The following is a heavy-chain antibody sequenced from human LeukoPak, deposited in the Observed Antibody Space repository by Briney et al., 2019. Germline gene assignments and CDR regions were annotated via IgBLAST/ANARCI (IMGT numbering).Heavy chain of an antibody. CDR1: GYTFTGYF. D-gene: IGHD3-10*01. Sequence: ASVKVSCKASGYTFTGYFMHWVRQPPGQGLEGMGWINPNSGDTKYAQKFQGRVTLTRDTSISTAYLELSSLSSDDTAVYYCAWQRIPYGSGSYLDCWGQGTLVTVSP. J-gene: IGHJ4*02. V-gene: IGHV1-2*02. CDR2: INPNSGDT. CDR3: AWQRIPYGSGSYLDC.